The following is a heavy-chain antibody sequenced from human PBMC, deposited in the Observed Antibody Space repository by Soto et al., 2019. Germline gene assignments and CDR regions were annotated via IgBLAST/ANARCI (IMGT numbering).Heavy chain of an antibody. Sequence: EVQLVESGGGLVKPGGSLRLSCAASGFTFSSYSMNWVRQAPGKGLEWVSSISSSSSYIYYADSVKGRFTISRDNAKDSLYLQMNSLRAEDTAVYYRARDGGDAEYFQHWGQGTLVTVSS. V-gene: IGHV3-21*01. CDR3: ARDGGDAEYFQH. CDR1: GFTFSSYS. CDR2: ISSSSSYI. D-gene: IGHD2-21*02. J-gene: IGHJ1*01.